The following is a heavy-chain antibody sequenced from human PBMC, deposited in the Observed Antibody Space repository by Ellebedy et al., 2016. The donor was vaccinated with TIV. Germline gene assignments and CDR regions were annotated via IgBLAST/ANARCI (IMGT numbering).Heavy chain of an antibody. D-gene: IGHD2/OR15-2a*01. CDR3: ARILDWFDP. CDR1: RFTFTNYW. V-gene: IGHV3-7*01. J-gene: IGHJ5*02. CDR2: IKFDGSEK. Sequence: PGGSLRLSCVASRFTFTNYWMSWIRQAPGKGLEWVANIKFDGSEKYYVDSVKGRFTISRDNAKNSLYLQMNSLRAEDTAVYYCARILDWFDPWGQGTLVTVSS.